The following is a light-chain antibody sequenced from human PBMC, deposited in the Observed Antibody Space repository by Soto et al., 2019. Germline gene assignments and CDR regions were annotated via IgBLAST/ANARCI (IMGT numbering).Light chain of an antibody. V-gene: IGLV2-14*02. Sequence: QSALTQPASVSGSPGQSITISCTGISSDVGTYTLISWYQQYPGKAPKLMIYDVSNRPSGVSNRFSGSKSGNTASLTISGLQPEDDADYYCCSYTSTSILLFGGGTKLTVL. J-gene: IGLJ2*01. CDR3: CSYTSTSILL. CDR2: DVS. CDR1: SSDVGTYTL.